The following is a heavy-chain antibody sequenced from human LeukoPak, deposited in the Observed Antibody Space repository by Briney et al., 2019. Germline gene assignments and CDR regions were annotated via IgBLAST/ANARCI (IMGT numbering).Heavy chain of an antibody. D-gene: IGHD6-19*01. CDR3: ARPYSSGWYRYNWFDP. V-gene: IGHV3-23*01. Sequence: GGSLRLSCAASGSTFSGYAMSWVRQAPGKGLEWVSAISGSGGSTYYADSVKGRFTISRDNSKNTLYLQMNSLRAEDTAVYYCARPYSSGWYRYNWFDPWGQGTLVTVSS. J-gene: IGHJ5*02. CDR1: GSTFSGYA. CDR2: ISGSGGST.